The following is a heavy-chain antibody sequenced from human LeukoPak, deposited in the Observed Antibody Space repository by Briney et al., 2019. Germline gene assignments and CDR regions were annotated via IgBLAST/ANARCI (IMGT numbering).Heavy chain of an antibody. V-gene: IGHV3-30*18. D-gene: IGHD5-12*01. Sequence: GRSLRLSFAASEFTFSSYGMHWVRQAPGKGLGWVTVISYDGSNKYYADSVKGRFTISRDNSKNTLYLQMNSLRAEDTAVYYCAKDRAPITPYSYYFYGMDVWGQGTTVTVSS. CDR1: EFTFSSYG. CDR2: ISYDGSNK. CDR3: AKDRAPITPYSYYFYGMDV. J-gene: IGHJ6*02.